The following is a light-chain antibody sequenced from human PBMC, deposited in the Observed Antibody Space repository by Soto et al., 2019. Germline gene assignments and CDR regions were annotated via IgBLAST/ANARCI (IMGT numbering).Light chain of an antibody. CDR2: LNSDGSH. J-gene: IGLJ3*02. CDR1: SGHNNYA. CDR3: SSXXXXXXX. Sequence: QSVLTQSPSASASLGASVKLTCTLSSGHNNYAIAWHQQQPEKGPRYLMKLNSDGSHSKGDGIPDRFSGSKSGNTASLTVXXXXAEDEADYXCSSXXXXXXXFGGGX. V-gene: IGLV4-69*01.